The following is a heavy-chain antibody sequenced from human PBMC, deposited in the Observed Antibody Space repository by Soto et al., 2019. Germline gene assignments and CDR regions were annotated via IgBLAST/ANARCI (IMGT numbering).Heavy chain of an antibody. CDR3: ARDRFFSGVDV. CDR1: GGSVSSGSYY. Sequence: SETLSLTCTVSGGSVSSGSYYWSWIRQPPGKGLEWIGYIYYSGSTNYNPSLKSRVTISVDTSKNQFSLRLSSVTAADTAVYYCARDRFFSGVDVWGQGTTVTVSS. J-gene: IGHJ6*02. CDR2: IYYSGST. V-gene: IGHV4-61*01. D-gene: IGHD3-3*01.